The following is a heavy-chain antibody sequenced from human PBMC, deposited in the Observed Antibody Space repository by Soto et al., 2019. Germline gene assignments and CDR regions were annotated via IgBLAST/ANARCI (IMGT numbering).Heavy chain of an antibody. Sequence: QVQLVQSGAEVKKPGSSVKVSCKASGGTFSSYTISWVRQAPGQGLEWMGRINPILGIANYAQKFQGRVTITADKSTSTAYMELSSLRSEDTALYYCARAPAYGGKYYWGQGTLVTVSS. CDR2: INPILGIA. CDR1: GGTFSSYT. CDR3: ARAPAYGGKYY. V-gene: IGHV1-69*02. D-gene: IGHD4-17*01. J-gene: IGHJ4*02.